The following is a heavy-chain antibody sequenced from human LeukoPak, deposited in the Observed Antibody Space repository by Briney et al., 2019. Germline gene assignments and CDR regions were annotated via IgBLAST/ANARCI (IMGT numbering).Heavy chain of an antibody. CDR1: GYTFTSYG. J-gene: IGHJ4*02. CDR3: ARVYIAAAVPNDY. CDR2: ISAYNGNT. D-gene: IGHD6-13*01. Sequence: ASVKVSFKSSGYTFTSYGISWVRQAPGQGLEWMGWISAYNGNTNYAQKLQGRVTMTTDTSTSTAYMVLRSLKSDDTAVYYCARVYIAAAVPNDYWGQGTLVTVSS. V-gene: IGHV1-18*01.